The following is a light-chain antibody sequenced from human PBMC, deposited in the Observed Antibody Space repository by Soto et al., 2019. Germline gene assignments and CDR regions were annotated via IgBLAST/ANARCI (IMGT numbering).Light chain of an antibody. CDR1: QSIRDT. Sequence: EIVMTQSPVPLSVSPGGRATLSCRASQSIRDTLAWYQQKPGQAPRLLIHGASTRAPGFPARFSGSGSGTDFTLTISSLQSEDVAVYYCQQYNNWPWTLGQGTKVDIK. CDR2: GAS. V-gene: IGKV3-15*01. J-gene: IGKJ1*01. CDR3: QQYNNWPWT.